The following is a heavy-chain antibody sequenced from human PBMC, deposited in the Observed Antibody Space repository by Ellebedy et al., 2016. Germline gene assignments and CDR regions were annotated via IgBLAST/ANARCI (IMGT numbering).Heavy chain of an antibody. CDR2: IYSCGST. J-gene: IGHJ4*02. Sequence: GESLKISXAASGFTVSSNYMSWVRQAPGKGLEWVSVIYSCGSTYYADSVKGRFTISRDNSKNTLYLQMNSLRAEDTAVYYCARGDYGDSLDYWGQGTLVTVSS. D-gene: IGHD4-17*01. V-gene: IGHV3-66*01. CDR3: ARGDYGDSLDY. CDR1: GFTVSSNY.